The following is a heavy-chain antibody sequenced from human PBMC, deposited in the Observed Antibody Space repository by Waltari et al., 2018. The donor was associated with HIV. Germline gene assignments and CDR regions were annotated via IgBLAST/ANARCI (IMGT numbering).Heavy chain of an antibody. CDR3: AVGGDWSIYFY. CDR2: IYPGYYAT. CDR1: GYSFTSYW. J-gene: IGHJ4*02. Sequence: EVQLVQSGAEVKTPGESLKISCKGSGYSFTSYWIGWVRQMPGKGLEWMGIIYPGYYATSYSPASQGQVTISADKSISTAYLQWSSLEAADTAMYYCAVGGDWSIYFYWGQGTLVTVSS. V-gene: IGHV5-51*01. D-gene: IGHD3-16*01.